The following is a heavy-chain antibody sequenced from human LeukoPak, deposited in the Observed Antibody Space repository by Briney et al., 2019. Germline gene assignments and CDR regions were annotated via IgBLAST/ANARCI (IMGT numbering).Heavy chain of an antibody. CDR2: ISSGGTYK. V-gene: IGHV3-21*01. CDR1: GFTFSDYT. J-gene: IGHJ3*02. D-gene: IGHD3-3*01. Sequence: GGSLRLSCAASGFTFSDYTMNWVRQAPGKGLEWVSSISSGGTYKYYADSVKGRFTISRDNAKNSLYLQMNSLRAEDTAVYYCARDSSYDFWSGYYAFDIWGQGTMVTVSS. CDR3: ARDSSYDFWSGYYAFDI.